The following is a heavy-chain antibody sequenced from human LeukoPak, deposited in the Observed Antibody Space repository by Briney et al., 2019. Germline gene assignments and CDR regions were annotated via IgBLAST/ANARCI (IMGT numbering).Heavy chain of an antibody. J-gene: IGHJ4*02. CDR2: INPNSGGT. D-gene: IGHD6-13*01. CDR3: ARGPKAAAGTY. Sequence: ASVKVSCKASGYTFTSYDINWVRQATGQGLEWMGWINPNSGGTNYAQKFQGRVTMTRDTSISTAYMELSRLRSDDTAVYYCARGPKAAAGTYWGQGTLVTVSS. V-gene: IGHV1-2*02. CDR1: GYTFTSYD.